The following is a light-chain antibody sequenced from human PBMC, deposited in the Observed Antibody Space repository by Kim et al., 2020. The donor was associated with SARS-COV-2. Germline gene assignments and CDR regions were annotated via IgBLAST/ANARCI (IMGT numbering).Light chain of an antibody. Sequence: ELTQPPSASGTPGQRVTISCSGSSSNIVSNTVNWYQQLPGTAPKLLIYSNNQRPSGVPDRFSGSKSGTSASLAISGLQSEDEADYYCAAWDDSLNGWVFGGGTKLTVL. CDR1: SSNIVSNT. J-gene: IGLJ3*02. V-gene: IGLV1-44*01. CDR3: AAWDDSLNGWV. CDR2: SNN.